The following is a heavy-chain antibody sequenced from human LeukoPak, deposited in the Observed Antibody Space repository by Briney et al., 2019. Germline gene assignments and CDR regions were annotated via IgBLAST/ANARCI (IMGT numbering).Heavy chain of an antibody. CDR3: ARREYSSTSFDY. Sequence: ETLSLTCTVSGGSISSYYWSWIRQPAGKGLECIGRVYPSGSTNYNPSLKSRVTISVDTSKNQFSLKLSSVTAADTAVYYCARREYSSTSFDYWGQGTLVTVPS. J-gene: IGHJ4*02. D-gene: IGHD6-6*01. V-gene: IGHV4-4*07. CDR2: VYPSGST. CDR1: GGSISSYY.